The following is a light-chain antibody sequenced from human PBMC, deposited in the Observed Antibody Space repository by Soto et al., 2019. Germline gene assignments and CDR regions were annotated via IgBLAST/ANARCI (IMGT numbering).Light chain of an antibody. CDR1: QSVSSN. CDR3: QQYKNWPRT. J-gene: IGKJ1*01. CDR2: GAS. V-gene: IGKV3-15*01. Sequence: EIVMTQSPATLSVSPGERATLSCRASQSVSSNLAWSQQKPGQAPRLLIYGASTRATGIPARLSGSGSGTEFTLTISSLQSEDFAVYYCQQYKNWPRTFGQGTKVEIK.